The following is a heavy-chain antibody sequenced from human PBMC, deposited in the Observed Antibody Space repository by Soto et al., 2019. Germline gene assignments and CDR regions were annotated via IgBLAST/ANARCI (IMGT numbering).Heavy chain of an antibody. CDR3: ARVKPSNGMDV. J-gene: IGHJ6*02. Sequence: QLQLQESGPGLEKPSETLSLTCTVSGDSISSSSYYWGWIRQPPGKGLEWIGSIFYSGSTYYNPSLRSRVTISVDTSKNQFSLKLSSVTAADTAVYYCARVKPSNGMDVWGQGTTVTVSS. CDR1: GDSISSSSYY. V-gene: IGHV4-39*01. CDR2: IFYSGST.